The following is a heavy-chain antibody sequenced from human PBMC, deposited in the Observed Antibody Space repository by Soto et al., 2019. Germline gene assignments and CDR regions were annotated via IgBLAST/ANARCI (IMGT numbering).Heavy chain of an antibody. Sequence: TSETLSLTCTVSGRSISSGGYYWSWIRQHPGKGLEWIGYIYYSGSTYYNPPLKSRVTISVDTSKNQFSLKLSSVTAADTAVYYCARAPRGYSGYGEVDYWGQGTLVTVSS. CDR2: IYYSGST. D-gene: IGHD5-12*01. V-gene: IGHV4-31*03. CDR3: ARAPRGYSGYGEVDY. CDR1: GRSISSGGYY. J-gene: IGHJ4*02.